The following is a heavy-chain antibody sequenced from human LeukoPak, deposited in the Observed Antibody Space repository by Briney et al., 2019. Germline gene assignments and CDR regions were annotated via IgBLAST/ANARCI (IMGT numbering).Heavy chain of an antibody. J-gene: IGHJ4*02. CDR2: ISAYNGNT. CDR1: GYTFTSYG. V-gene: IGHV1-18*01. Sequence: GASVKVSCKASGYTFTSYGISWVRQAPGQGLEWMGWISAYNGNTNYAQKFQGRVTMTRDTSTSTVYMELSSLRSEDTAVYYCAREKGGESFDYWGQGTLVTVSS. CDR3: AREKGGESFDY. D-gene: IGHD2-21*01.